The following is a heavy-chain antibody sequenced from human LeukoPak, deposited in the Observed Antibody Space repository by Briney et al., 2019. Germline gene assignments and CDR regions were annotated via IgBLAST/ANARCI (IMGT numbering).Heavy chain of an antibody. CDR2: INPNSGGT. Sequence: ASVKVSCKASGYTFTGYYMYWVRQAPGQGLEWMGWINPNSGGTNYAQKFQGRVTMTRDTSISTAYMELSRLRSDDTAVYYCARARLGYCSSTSCPSRKHYYMDVWGKGTTVTVSS. J-gene: IGHJ6*03. CDR3: ARARLGYCSSTSCPSRKHYYMDV. CDR1: GYTFTGYY. D-gene: IGHD2-2*01. V-gene: IGHV1-2*02.